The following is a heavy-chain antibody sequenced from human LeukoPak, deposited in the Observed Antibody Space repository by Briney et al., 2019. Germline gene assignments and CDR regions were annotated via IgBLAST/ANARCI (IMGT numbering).Heavy chain of an antibody. CDR1: GGSISSYY. D-gene: IGHD5/OR15-5a*01. CDR2: IYYSGST. Sequence: SETLSLTCTVPGGSISSYYWSWIRQPPGKGLEWIGYIYYSGSTNYNPSLKSRVTISVDTSKNQFSLKLSSVTAADTAVYYWARGSVSGEVSYWGQGTLVTVSS. CDR3: ARGSVSGEVSY. J-gene: IGHJ4*02. V-gene: IGHV4-59*01.